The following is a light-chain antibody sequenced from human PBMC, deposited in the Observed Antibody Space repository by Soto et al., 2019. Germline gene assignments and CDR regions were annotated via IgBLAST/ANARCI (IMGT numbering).Light chain of an antibody. CDR1: QSVSSN. J-gene: IGKJ1*01. CDR2: GAS. V-gene: IGKV3-15*01. CDR3: QQYNNWWT. Sequence: EIVMTQSPATRSVSPGERATLSCRVSQSVSSNLAWYQQKPGQAPRLLIYGASTRATGIPARFSGSGSGTEFTLTISSLQSEDFAVYYCQQYNNWWTFGQGTKVDIK.